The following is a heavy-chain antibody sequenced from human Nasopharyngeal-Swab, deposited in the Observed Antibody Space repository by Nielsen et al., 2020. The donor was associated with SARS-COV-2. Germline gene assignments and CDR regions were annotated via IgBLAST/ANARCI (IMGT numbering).Heavy chain of an antibody. CDR3: VRDDGRSWLLDK. V-gene: IGHV1-3*01. Sequence: ASVKVSCKASGYSLMSQAMHWVRQAPGQRLEWMGWITAANGNTEYSQKFHDRLTLTTDTSANTAYMDLSSLRSEDTAVYYCVRDDGRSWLLDKWGQGTLVTVSA. CDR2: ITAANGNT. CDR1: GYSLMSQA. D-gene: IGHD2-15*01. J-gene: IGHJ4*02.